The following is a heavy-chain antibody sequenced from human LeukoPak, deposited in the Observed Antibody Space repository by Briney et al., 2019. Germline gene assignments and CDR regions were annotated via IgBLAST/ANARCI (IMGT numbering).Heavy chain of an antibody. CDR2: ISGTTSYI. Sequence: GGSLRLSCAASGFTFSSYTMNWVRQAPGKGLEWVSSISGTTSYIYYADSLKGRFTISRDNAKNSLYLQMNSLRAEDTAVYYCARDGRDGALDYWGQGTLVTVSS. D-gene: IGHD4-17*01. V-gene: IGHV3-21*01. J-gene: IGHJ4*02. CDR3: ARDGRDGALDY. CDR1: GFTFSSYT.